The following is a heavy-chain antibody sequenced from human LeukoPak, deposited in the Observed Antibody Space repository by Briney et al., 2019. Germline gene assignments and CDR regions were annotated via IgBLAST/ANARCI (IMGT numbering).Heavy chain of an antibody. Sequence: GGSLRLSCAASGFTFSSYGMHWVRQAPGKGLEWVAVISYDGSNKYYADSVKGRFTISRDNSKNTLYLQMNSLRAEDTAVYYCAKEIPLYYYYGMDVWGQGTTVTVSS. CDR1: GFTFSSYG. J-gene: IGHJ6*02. CDR2: ISYDGSNK. CDR3: AKEIPLYYYYGMDV. V-gene: IGHV3-30*18. D-gene: IGHD2-21*01.